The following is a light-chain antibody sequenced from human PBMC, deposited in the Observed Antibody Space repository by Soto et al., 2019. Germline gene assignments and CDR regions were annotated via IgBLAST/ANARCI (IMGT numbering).Light chain of an antibody. V-gene: IGLV2-14*01. CDR3: SSYTSSSTLV. CDR1: SSDVGGYNY. CDR2: EVS. J-gene: IGLJ7*01. Sequence: QSALTQPASVSGSPGQSITISCTGTSSDVGGYNYVSWYHQHPGKAPKLMIYEVSNRPSGVSNRFSGSKSGNTASLTISGLQAEDEADYYCSSYTSSSTLVFGTGTQLTVL.